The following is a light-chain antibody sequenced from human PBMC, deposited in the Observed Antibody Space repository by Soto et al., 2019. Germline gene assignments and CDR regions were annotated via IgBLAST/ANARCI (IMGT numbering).Light chain of an antibody. Sequence: IQLTQSPSSLSASVGDRVTITCRASQGLSSYLAWYQQKPGKSPTLLIYAASTLQSGVPSSFSVRGSGTDFTLTISGLQPEDVATYYGQQLNSYPPYTFGQGTKLEIK. J-gene: IGKJ2*01. CDR1: QGLSSY. V-gene: IGKV1-9*01. CDR3: QQLNSYPPYT. CDR2: AAS.